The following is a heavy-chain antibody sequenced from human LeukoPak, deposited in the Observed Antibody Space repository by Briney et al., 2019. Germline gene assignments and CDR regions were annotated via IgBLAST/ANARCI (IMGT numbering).Heavy chain of an antibody. V-gene: IGHV4-39*01. CDR2: IYYSGST. Sequence: MTSETLSLTCTVSGGSISSSSYYWGWIRQPPGKGLEWIGSIYYSGSTYYNPSLKSRVTISVDTSKNQFSLKLSSVTAADTAVYYCVMVRGVIAWGQGTLVTVSS. CDR3: VMVRGVIA. D-gene: IGHD3-10*01. CDR1: GGSISSSSYY. J-gene: IGHJ5*02.